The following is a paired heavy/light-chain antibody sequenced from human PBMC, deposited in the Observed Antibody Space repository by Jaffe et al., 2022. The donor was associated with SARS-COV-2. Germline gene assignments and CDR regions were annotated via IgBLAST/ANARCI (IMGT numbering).Light chain of an antibody. V-gene: IGKV1-33*01. CDR2: DAS. CDR1: QDIGSY. Sequence: EIQLTQSPSTLSASLGDRVTITCRASQDIGSYLNWYQQKPGAAPKLLMYDASNLETGVPSRFSGSGSGTDFTITISSLQPEDVATYFCQQYDSVPTFGQGTRLDIK. CDR3: QQYDSVPT. J-gene: IGKJ5*01.
Heavy chain of an antibody. CDR2: IFHSGST. V-gene: IGHV4-30-4*01. J-gene: IGHJ3*01. Sequence: QVQLQESGPGLVKPSQTLSLTCTVSGASISGGDYYWTWIRQTPGKGLQWLGNIFHSGSTHYNPALESRVTISADTTKNQFSLRLSSVTAADTALYYCASDLAPSYYDNMAYAFDFWGRGTMVIVSS. D-gene: IGHD3-22*01. CDR1: GASISGGDYY. CDR3: ASDLAPSYYDNMAYAFDF.